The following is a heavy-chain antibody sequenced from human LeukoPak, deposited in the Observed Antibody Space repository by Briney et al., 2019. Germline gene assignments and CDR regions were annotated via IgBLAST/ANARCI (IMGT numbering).Heavy chain of an antibody. CDR2: ISWNSGSI. CDR3: AKSAIYGDNSRKYFQH. J-gene: IGHJ1*01. D-gene: IGHD4-17*01. CDR1: GFTFDDYA. Sequence: GGSLRLSYAASGFTFDDYAMHWVRQAPGKGLEWVSGISWNSGSIGYADSVKGRFTISRDNAKNSLYLQMNSLRAEDTALYYCAKSAIYGDNSRKYFQHWGQGTLVTVSS. V-gene: IGHV3-9*01.